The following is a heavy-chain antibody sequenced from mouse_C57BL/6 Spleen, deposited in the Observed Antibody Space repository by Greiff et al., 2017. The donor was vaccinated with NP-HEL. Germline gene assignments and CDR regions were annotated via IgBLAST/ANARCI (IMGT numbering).Heavy chain of an antibody. V-gene: IGHV1-26*01. D-gene: IGHD2-3*01. CDR2: INPNNGGT. CDR3: ARRHDGYPAWFAY. Sequence: EVQLQQSGPELVKPGASVKISCKASGYTFTDYYMNWVKQSHGKSLEWIGDINPNNGGTSYNQKFKGKATLTVDKSSSTAYMELRSLTSEDSAVYYCARRHDGYPAWFAYWGQGTLVTVSA. J-gene: IGHJ3*01. CDR1: GYTFTDYY.